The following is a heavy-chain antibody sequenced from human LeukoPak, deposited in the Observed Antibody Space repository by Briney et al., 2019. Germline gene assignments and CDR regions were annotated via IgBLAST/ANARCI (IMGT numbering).Heavy chain of an antibody. J-gene: IGHJ2*01. CDR3: ARKGQPPHWYFDL. Sequence: SGGSLRLSCAASGFTFSSYSMNWVRQAPGKGRDWVSSISSSSSYIYYADSVKGRFTISRDNAMNSLYLQMNSLRAEDTAVYYCARKGQPPHWYFDLWGRGTLVTVSS. CDR1: GFTFSSYS. CDR2: ISSSSSYI. V-gene: IGHV3-21*06.